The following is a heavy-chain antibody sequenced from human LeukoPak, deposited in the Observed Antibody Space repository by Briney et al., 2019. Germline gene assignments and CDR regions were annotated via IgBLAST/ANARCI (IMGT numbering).Heavy chain of an antibody. Sequence: ASVKLSCKASGYTFTGYYMHWVRQAPGQGLEWMGWINPNSGGTNYAQKCQGRVTMTRDTSISTAYMELSRRRSDDTAVYYCARDLWPYYYDSSSRYYFDYWGQGPLVTVSS. CDR1: GYTFTGYY. V-gene: IGHV1-2*02. CDR3: ARDLWPYYYDSSSRYYFDY. J-gene: IGHJ4*02. CDR2: INPNSGGT. D-gene: IGHD3-22*01.